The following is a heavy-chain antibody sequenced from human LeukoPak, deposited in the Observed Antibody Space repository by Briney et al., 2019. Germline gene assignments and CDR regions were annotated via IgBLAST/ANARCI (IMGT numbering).Heavy chain of an antibody. Sequence: ASVKVSCKTSGYTFTDHYFHWLRQAPGQGLEWMGWIHPKSGDTNYAERFQGRVTMTRDTSISTAYMELNRLRSDDTAEYYCARALYYDSSGYYSSSYYYFQHWGQGTLVTVSS. CDR3: ARALYYDSSGYYSSSYYYFQH. D-gene: IGHD3-22*01. V-gene: IGHV1-2*02. CDR2: IHPKSGDT. CDR1: GYTFTDHY. J-gene: IGHJ1*01.